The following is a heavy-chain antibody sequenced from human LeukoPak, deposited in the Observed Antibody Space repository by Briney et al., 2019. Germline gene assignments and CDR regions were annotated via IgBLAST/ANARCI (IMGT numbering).Heavy chain of an antibody. CDR1: GYTFTSYY. CDR3: ARSPITDYDSSGLPLDI. D-gene: IGHD3-22*01. V-gene: IGHV1-46*01. Sequence: ASVKASCKASGYTFTSYYMHWVRQAPGQGLEWMGIINPSGGSTSHAQKFQGRVTMTRDMSTSTVYMELSSLRSEDTAVYYCARSPITDYDSSGLPLDIWGQGTMVTVSS. CDR2: INPSGGST. J-gene: IGHJ3*02.